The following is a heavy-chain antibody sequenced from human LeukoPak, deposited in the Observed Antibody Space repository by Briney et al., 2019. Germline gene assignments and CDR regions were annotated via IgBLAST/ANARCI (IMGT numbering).Heavy chain of an antibody. D-gene: IGHD3-9*01. Sequence: ASVKVSCKASGYTFTGYYMHWVRQAPGQGLEWMGWINPNSGGTNYAQEFQGRVTMTRDTSISTAYMELSRLRSDDTAVYYCARVYYGILTGYTNYYYYYMDVWGKGTTVTISS. J-gene: IGHJ6*03. V-gene: IGHV1-2*02. CDR1: GYTFTGYY. CDR3: ARVYYGILTGYTNYYYYYMDV. CDR2: INPNSGGT.